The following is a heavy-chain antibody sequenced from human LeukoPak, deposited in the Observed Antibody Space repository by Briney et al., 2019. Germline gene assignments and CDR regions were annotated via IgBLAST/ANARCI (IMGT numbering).Heavy chain of an antibody. CDR1: GYSISSGYY. D-gene: IGHD3-10*01. CDR3: VHSYGSGSYLGGFRF. Sequence: SETLSLTCTVSGYSISSGYYWGWIRQPPGKGLEWIGTIYHSGSTYYNPSLKSRVTISVDTSKNQFSLKLSSVTAADTAVDYCVHSYGSGSYLGGFRFWGQGTLVTVSS. CDR2: IYHSGST. V-gene: IGHV4-38-2*02. J-gene: IGHJ4*02.